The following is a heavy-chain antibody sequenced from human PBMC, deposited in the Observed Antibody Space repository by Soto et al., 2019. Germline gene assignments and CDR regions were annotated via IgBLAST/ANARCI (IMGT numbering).Heavy chain of an antibody. D-gene: IGHD2-2*01. CDR3: ASDRAYCSSTSCYSRGTFDI. V-gene: IGHV5-51*01. CDR1: GYTFTSYW. J-gene: IGHJ3*02. CDR2: IFPGDSDT. Sequence: GESLKISCKGSGYTFTSYWIGWVRQMPGKGLEWMGIIFPGDSDTRYSPSFQAQVTISADKSISTAYLQWSSLKASDTAMYYCASDRAYCSSTSCYSRGTFDIWGQGTMVTVS.